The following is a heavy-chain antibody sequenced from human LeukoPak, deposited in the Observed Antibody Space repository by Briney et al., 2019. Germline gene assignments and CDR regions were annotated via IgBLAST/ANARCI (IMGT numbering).Heavy chain of an antibody. D-gene: IGHD6-13*01. CDR1: GGSISSYY. CDR2: IYYSGST. CDR3: AASRKAAGSPPALDY. V-gene: IGHV4-59*06. Sequence: SETLSLTRTVSGGSISSYYWSWIRQPPGKGLEWIGYIYYSGSTYYNPSLKSRVTISVDTSKNQFSLKLSSVTAADTAVYYCAASRKAAGSPPALDYWGQGTLVTVSS. J-gene: IGHJ4*02.